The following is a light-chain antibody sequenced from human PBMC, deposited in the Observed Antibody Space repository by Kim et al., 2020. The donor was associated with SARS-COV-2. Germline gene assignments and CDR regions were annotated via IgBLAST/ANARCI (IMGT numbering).Light chain of an antibody. J-gene: IGLJ2*01. CDR2: GKN. Sequence: VAVGQTVRITCQGDSLRTYYTTWFQKKPGQAPIVVFYGKNNRPSGIPDRFSGSSSGNTASLTITATQAGDEADYYCNSRDNNDNVLFGGGTQLTVL. CDR1: SLRTYY. V-gene: IGLV3-19*01. CDR3: NSRDNNDNVL.